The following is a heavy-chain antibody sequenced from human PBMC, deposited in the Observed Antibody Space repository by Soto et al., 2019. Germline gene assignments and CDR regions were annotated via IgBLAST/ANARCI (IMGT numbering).Heavy chain of an antibody. CDR2: IYYSGST. Sequence: SETLSLTCTVSGGSISSSSYYWGWIRQPPGKGLEWIGSIYYSGSTYYNPSLKSRVTISVDTSKNQFSLKLSSVTAADTAVYYCARVYDFWSGYLKNYGMDVWGQGTTVTVSS. V-gene: IGHV4-39*01. CDR3: ARVYDFWSGYLKNYGMDV. D-gene: IGHD3-3*01. CDR1: GGSISSSSYY. J-gene: IGHJ6*02.